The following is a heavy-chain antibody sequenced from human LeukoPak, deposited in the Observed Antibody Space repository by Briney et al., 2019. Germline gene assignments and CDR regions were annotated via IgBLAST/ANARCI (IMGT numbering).Heavy chain of an antibody. V-gene: IGHV1-2*02. J-gene: IGHJ6*02. D-gene: IGHD2-2*01. CDR1: VYIFTGYY. CDR2: INPNSGGT. Sequence: GSSVKASCKASVYIFTGYYIQWVRQARGQGREGMGWINPNSGGTNYAQKFQGRVTMTRDTSISTAYMGLSRLRSDDTAVYFCARDHCVSSGCYEDYYYGMDVWGRGTMVTVSS. CDR3: ARDHCVSSGCYEDYYYGMDV.